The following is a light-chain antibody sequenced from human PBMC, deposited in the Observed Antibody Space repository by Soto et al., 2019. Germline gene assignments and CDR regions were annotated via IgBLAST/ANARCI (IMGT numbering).Light chain of an antibody. CDR3: SSYTSTSTYV. V-gene: IGLV2-14*01. Sequence: QSALTQPASVSGSPGQSITISCTGTSSDVGSYNYVSWYQQHPGKAPKHMIYDVSNRPSGVSNRFSGSKSGNTASLTISGIQAEDEADYYCSSYTSTSTYVFGTGTKLTVL. J-gene: IGLJ1*01. CDR1: SSDVGSYNY. CDR2: DVS.